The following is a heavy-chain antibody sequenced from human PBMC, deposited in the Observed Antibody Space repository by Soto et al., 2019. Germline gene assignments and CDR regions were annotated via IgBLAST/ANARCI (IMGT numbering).Heavy chain of an antibody. Sequence: QVQLVQSGAEVKNPGASVKVSCKASGYTFTNYYIHWVRQAPGQGLEWMAIINPNGGSTNYAQEFQGRVTLARDTFPNTVYMELSSLRSEDTAIYYCARGLAAGDYWGQGTLVTVSS. CDR3: ARGLAAGDY. V-gene: IGHV1-46*01. J-gene: IGHJ4*02. CDR2: INPNGGST. CDR1: GYTFTNYY. D-gene: IGHD6-13*01.